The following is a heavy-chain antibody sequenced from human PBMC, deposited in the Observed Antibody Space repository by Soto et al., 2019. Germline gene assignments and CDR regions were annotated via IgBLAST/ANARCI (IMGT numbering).Heavy chain of an antibody. CDR3: ARVDDIVVVAADY. V-gene: IGHV1-18*01. CDR1: GYTFTSYG. CDR2: ISAYNGDT. Sequence: QVQLVQSGGEVKKPGASVKVSCKASGYTFTSYGISWVRQAPGQGLEWMGWISAYNGDTDHAQKLQGRVTMTTDTSTSTAYMELRSLRYDDTAVYYGARVDDIVVVAADYWGQGALVTVSS. D-gene: IGHD2-15*01. J-gene: IGHJ4*02.